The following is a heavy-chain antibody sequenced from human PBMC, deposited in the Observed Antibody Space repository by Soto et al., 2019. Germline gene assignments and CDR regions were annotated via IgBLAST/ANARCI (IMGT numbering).Heavy chain of an antibody. J-gene: IGHJ4*02. CDR1: GFSCSDYH. V-gene: IGHV3-72*01. Sequence: GGSPRLGWAVYGFSCSDYHMDCVGQAPGEGLEWVGRTRNKANSYTTEYAASVIGRFTISRDDSKTSLYLQMNSLKTEDTAVYYCARPAYGSGTYYFDYWGQGA. CDR3: ARPAYGSGTYYFDY. CDR2: TRNKANSYTT. D-gene: IGHD3-10*01.